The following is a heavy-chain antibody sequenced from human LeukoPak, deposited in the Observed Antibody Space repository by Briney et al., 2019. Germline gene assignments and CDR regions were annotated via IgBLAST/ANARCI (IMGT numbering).Heavy chain of an antibody. J-gene: IGHJ5*02. Sequence: ASVKVSCKASGGTFSSYAISWVRQAPGQGLEWMGGIIPIFGTANYAQKFQGRVTITADESTSTAYMELSSLRSEDTAVYYCARVRHYDLNRFDPWGQGTLVTVSS. V-gene: IGHV1-69*13. CDR2: IIPIFGTA. CDR1: GGTFSSYA. D-gene: IGHD3-3*01. CDR3: ARVRHYDLNRFDP.